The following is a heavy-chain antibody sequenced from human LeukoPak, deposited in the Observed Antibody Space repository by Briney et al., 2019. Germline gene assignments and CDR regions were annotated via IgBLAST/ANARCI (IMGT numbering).Heavy chain of an antibody. D-gene: IGHD3-22*01. CDR1: GYIFTSNY. Sequence: ASVKVSCKASGYIFTSNYMHWVRQAAGQGLERMGIINPSGGSTSYAQKFQGRVTMTRDTSTSTVYMELSSLRSEDTAVYYCARVFSPDYYDSSGYPDHFDYWGQGTLVTVSS. J-gene: IGHJ4*02. CDR3: ARVFSPDYYDSSGYPDHFDY. V-gene: IGHV1-46*01. CDR2: INPSGGST.